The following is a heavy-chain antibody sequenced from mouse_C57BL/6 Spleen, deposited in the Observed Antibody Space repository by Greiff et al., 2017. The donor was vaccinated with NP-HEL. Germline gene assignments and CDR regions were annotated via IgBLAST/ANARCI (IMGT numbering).Heavy chain of an antibody. J-gene: IGHJ2*01. CDR2: IYPSDSET. CDR3: ARSGPLGREDY. Sequence: VQLQQPGAELVRPGSSVKLSCKASGYTFTSYWMDWVKQRPGQGLEWIGNIYPSDSETHYNQKFKDKATLPVDKSSSTAYMQLSSLTSEDSAVYYCARSGPLGREDYWGQGTTLTVSS. CDR1: GYTFTSYW. V-gene: IGHV1-61*01. D-gene: IGHD6-1*01.